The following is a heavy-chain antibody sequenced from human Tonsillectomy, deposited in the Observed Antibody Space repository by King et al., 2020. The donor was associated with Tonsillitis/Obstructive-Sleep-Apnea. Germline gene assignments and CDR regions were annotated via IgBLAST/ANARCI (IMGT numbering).Heavy chain of an antibody. D-gene: IGHD3-3*01. CDR2: IYPGDSDT. J-gene: IGHJ6*03. Sequence: VQLVESGAEVKKPGESLKISCKGTGYSFTNYWIGWVRQMPGKGLEWMGIIYPGDSDTRYSPSFQGQVTISADKSISTAYLQWSSLKASDTAMYYCARQEAIFGGGVTYYYYYLDVWDKGTTVTVTS. V-gene: IGHV5-51*01. CDR3: ARQEAIFGGGVTYYYYYLDV. CDR1: GYSFTNYW.